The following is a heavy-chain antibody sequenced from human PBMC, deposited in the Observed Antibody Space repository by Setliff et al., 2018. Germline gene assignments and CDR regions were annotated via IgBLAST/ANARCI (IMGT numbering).Heavy chain of an antibody. CDR2: IYSDGSA. J-gene: IGHJ3*02. Sequence: TSETLSLTCSVSGGIIYDHWWTWIRQPAGAGLEWIGRIYSDGSADYNPSLRSRVTISVDKSKNQLSLRLISVTAADTAVYYCARPHGGDYAFDIWGQGTMVTVSS. CDR3: ARPHGGDYAFDI. D-gene: IGHD2-21*01. V-gene: IGHV4-4*07. CDR1: GGIIYDHW.